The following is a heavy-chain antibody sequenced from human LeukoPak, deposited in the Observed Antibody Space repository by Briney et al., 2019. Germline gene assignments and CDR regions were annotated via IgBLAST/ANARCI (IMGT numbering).Heavy chain of an antibody. CDR2: ISSSGNTI. CDR1: GFTFSTYS. CDR3: ARGPSIAARYDAFDI. J-gene: IGHJ3*02. V-gene: IGHV3-48*04. D-gene: IGHD6-6*01. Sequence: GGSLRLSCAASGFTFSTYSMNWVRQAPGKGLEWVSYISSSGNTISYADSVKGRFTISRDNAKNSLYLQVISLRAEDTAVYYCARGPSIAARYDAFDIWGQGTMVTVSS.